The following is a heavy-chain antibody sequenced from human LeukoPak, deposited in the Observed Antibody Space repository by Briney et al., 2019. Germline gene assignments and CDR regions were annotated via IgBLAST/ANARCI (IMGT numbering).Heavy chain of an antibody. J-gene: IGHJ4*02. CDR1: GGSISSYY. CDR2: IYYSGST. Sequence: SETLSLTCTVSGGSISSYYWSWIRQPPGKGLEWIGYIYYSGSTNYNLSLKSRVTISVDTSKNQFSLKLSSVTAADTAVYYCAGQYYYGSGSPYWGQGTLVTVSS. CDR3: AGQYYYGSGSPY. D-gene: IGHD3-10*01. V-gene: IGHV4-59*08.